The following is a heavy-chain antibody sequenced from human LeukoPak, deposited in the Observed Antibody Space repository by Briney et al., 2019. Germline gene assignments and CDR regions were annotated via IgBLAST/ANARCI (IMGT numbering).Heavy chain of an antibody. CDR3: ARTLSGGSHYYYYMDV. CDR1: GGSISSYY. Sequence: SETLSLTCTVSGGSISSYYWSWIRQPAGKGLEWIGRIDTSGDTTYNASLKSRVTMSVDTSKNHFSLRLSSATAADTAVYYCARTLSGGSHYYYYMDVWGKGTTVSVSS. CDR2: IDTSGDT. J-gene: IGHJ6*03. V-gene: IGHV4-4*07. D-gene: IGHD2-15*01.